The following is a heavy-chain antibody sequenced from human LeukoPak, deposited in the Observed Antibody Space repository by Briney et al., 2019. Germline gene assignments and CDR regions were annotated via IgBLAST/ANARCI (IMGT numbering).Heavy chain of an antibody. D-gene: IGHD1-26*01. CDR1: GGSISSYH. CDR2: IYYSGST. Sequence: SETLSLTCTVSGGSISSYHWSWIRQPPGKGLEWIGYIYYSGSTNHNPSLKSRVTISVDTSKNQFSLKLSSVTAADTAVYYCARDGPSSGSPTDYWGQGTLVTVSS. V-gene: IGHV4-59*01. J-gene: IGHJ4*02. CDR3: ARDGPSSGSPTDY.